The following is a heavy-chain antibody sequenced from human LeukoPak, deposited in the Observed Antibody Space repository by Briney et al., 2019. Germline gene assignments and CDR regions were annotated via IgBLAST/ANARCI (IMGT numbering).Heavy chain of an antibody. D-gene: IGHD1-26*01. V-gene: IGHV3-23*01. CDR1: GFTFNSYG. CDR3: AKPVSGSYCLDY. Sequence: GGSLRLSWAASGFTFNSYGMSLGRQAPGQGLEWVSAISGSGGSTYYADSVKGRFTISRDNSKNTLYLQMNSLRAEDTAVYYCAKPVSGSYCLDYWGQGTLVTVSS. CDR2: ISGSGGST. J-gene: IGHJ4*02.